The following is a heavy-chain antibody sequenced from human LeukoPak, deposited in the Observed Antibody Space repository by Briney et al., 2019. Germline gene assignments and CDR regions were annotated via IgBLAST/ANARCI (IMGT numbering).Heavy chain of an antibody. D-gene: IGHD5-18*01. CDR3: AKDEGYSYGTFDY. CDR2: INWNGGST. CDR1: GFTFDDYG. Sequence: GGSLRLSCAASGFTFDDYGMSWVRQAPGKGLEWVSGINWNGGSTGYADSVKGRFTISRDNSKNTLYLQMNSLRAEDTAVYYCAKDEGYSYGTFDYWGQGTLVTVSS. J-gene: IGHJ4*02. V-gene: IGHV3-20*04.